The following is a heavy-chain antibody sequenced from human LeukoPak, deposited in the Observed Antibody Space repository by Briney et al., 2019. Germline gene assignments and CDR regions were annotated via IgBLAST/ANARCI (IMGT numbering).Heavy chain of an antibody. J-gene: IGHJ6*03. CDR3: ASQGYYYYYMDV. V-gene: IGHV4-39*07. Sequence: SETLSLTCTVSGGSISSSSYYWGWIRQPPGKGLEWIGSIYYSGSTYYNPSLKSRVTISVETSKNQFSLKLTSVTAADTAVYYCASQGYYYYYMDVWGKGTTVTVSS. CDR2: IYYSGST. CDR1: GGSISSSSYY.